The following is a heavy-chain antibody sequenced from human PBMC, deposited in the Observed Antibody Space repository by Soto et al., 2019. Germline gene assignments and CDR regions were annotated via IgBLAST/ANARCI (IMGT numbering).Heavy chain of an antibody. J-gene: IGHJ4*02. D-gene: IGHD6-19*01. Sequence: EVQLLESGGGLVQRGGSLRLSCAASGFTFSSYAMSWVRQAPGKGLEWVSAISGSGGSTYYADSVKGRFTISRDNSKNTLYLQMNSLRAEDTAVYYCAKDLIAVVWYGLDYWGQGTLVTVSS. CDR3: AKDLIAVVWYGLDY. V-gene: IGHV3-23*01. CDR1: GFTFSSYA. CDR2: ISGSGGST.